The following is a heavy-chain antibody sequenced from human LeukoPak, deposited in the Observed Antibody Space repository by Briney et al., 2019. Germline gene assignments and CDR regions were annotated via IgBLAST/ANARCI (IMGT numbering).Heavy chain of an antibody. CDR2: ITHSGSP. J-gene: IGHJ5*02. CDR1: GGSLSGYY. Sequence: PSDTLSLTCAVYGGSLSGYYWSWIRQPPGKGLEWIGEITHSGSPNYNPSLKSRVTISVDTSKDQFSLKLSSVTAADTAVYYCARGQIIIRYYYDSSGYPRGNWFDPWGQGTLVTVSS. V-gene: IGHV4-34*01. CDR3: ARGQIIIRYYYDSSGYPRGNWFDP. D-gene: IGHD3-22*01.